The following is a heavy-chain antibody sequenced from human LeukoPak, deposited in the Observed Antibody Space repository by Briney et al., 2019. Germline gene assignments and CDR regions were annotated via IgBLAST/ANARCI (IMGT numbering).Heavy chain of an antibody. D-gene: IGHD2-21*02. CDR2: ISYDGSNE. J-gene: IGHJ6*03. V-gene: IGHV3-30*04. CDR3: AKQGADCGGDCYPINYYYYYMDV. Sequence: GGSLRLSCAASGFTFSSYVMHWVRQAPGKGLEWVAIISYDGSNEYYADSVKGRFTISRDNSKNTLYLQMNSLRAEDTAVYYCAKQGADCGGDCYPINYYYYYMDVWGKGTTVTVSS. CDR1: GFTFSSYV.